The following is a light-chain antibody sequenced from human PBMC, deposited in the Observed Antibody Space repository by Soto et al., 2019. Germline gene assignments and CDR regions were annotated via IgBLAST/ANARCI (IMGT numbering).Light chain of an antibody. CDR3: LQHSTYPLT. CDR1: QGIRNE. Sequence: DLQMTQFPSSLSASVGDRVTITCRASQGIRNELGWYQQNPRKAPKRLIYAASSLQSGVPSRFSGSGSGTESPLAISSLQPEDSATFCCLQHSTYPLTFGQGTKVEIK. CDR2: AAS. J-gene: IGKJ1*01. V-gene: IGKV1-17*01.